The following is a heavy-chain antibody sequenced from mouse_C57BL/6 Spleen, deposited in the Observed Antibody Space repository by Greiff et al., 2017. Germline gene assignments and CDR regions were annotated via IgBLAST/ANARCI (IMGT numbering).Heavy chain of an antibody. Sequence: VQLPQPGAELVKPGASVTLSCKASGYTLTSYWMHWVQQRTGHGLEWIGMIHPSSGRTNYNEKFKSKATLTVDKSSSTAYMQLSSLTSEDSAVYYCARGEYGSSYGYFDVWGTGTTVTVSS. CDR2: IHPSSGRT. J-gene: IGHJ1*03. CDR3: ARGEYGSSYGYFDV. V-gene: IGHV1-64*01. D-gene: IGHD2-10*02. CDR1: GYTLTSYW.